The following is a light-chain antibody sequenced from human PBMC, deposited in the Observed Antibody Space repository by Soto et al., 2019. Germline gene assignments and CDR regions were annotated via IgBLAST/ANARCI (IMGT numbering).Light chain of an antibody. CDR2: EVN. Sequence: QLVLTQPASMSGSPGQSITISCTGTSSDVGNYNLVSWYQQHPGKAPKFMIYEVNKRPSGVSNRFSGSKSGNTASLTISGLQTKDEADYYCCSYAGNSTYVLFGGGTKLTVL. CDR1: SSDVGNYNL. J-gene: IGLJ2*01. V-gene: IGLV2-23*02. CDR3: CSYAGNSTYVL.